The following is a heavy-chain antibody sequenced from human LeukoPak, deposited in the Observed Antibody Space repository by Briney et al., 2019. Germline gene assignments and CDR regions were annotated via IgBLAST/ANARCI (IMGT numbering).Heavy chain of an antibody. V-gene: IGHV1-2*02. J-gene: IGHJ5*02. CDR1: GYSLTGYY. D-gene: IGHD4-11*01. Sequence: ASVKVSCKASGYSLTGYYIHWRRQAPGHGLEWLGWINVLTGDTNYGPKFKDRVSLARDTSISTAYMTLSGLRLDDSAVYFCARGNPRRLTTHLLFDLWGQGTLLSVSS. CDR3: ARGNPRRLTTHLLFDL. CDR2: INVLTGDT.